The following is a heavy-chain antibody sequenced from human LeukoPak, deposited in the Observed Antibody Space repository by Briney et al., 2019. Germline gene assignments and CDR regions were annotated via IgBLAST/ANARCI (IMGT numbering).Heavy chain of an antibody. J-gene: IGHJ4*02. D-gene: IGHD3-9*01. CDR1: GYTLTELS. CDR2: FDPGDGET. CDR3: VAYDILTGYYGAWEL. V-gene: IGHV1-24*01. Sequence: ASVKVSCKVSGYTLTELSMHWVRQAPGKGLEWMGGFDPGDGETIYAQKFQGRVTMTEDTSTDTAYMELSSLRSEDTAVYYCVAYDILTGYYGAWELWGQGTLVTVSS.